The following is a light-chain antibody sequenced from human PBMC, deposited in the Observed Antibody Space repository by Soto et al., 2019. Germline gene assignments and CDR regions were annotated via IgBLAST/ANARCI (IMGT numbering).Light chain of an antibody. CDR1: SSDVGAYDY. CDR3: SSFAGSNNFPXV. Sequence: QSVLTQPPSASGSPGQSVTISCTGTSSDVGAYDYVSWYQQHPGKAPKLMIYEINKRPSGVPDRFSGSKSGNTASPTVSGLQAEDEADYYCSSFAGSNNFPXVFGTGTKVT. CDR2: EIN. V-gene: IGLV2-8*01. J-gene: IGLJ1*01.